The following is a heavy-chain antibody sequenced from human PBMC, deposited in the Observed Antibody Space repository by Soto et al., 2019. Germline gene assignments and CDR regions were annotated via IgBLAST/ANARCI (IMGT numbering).Heavy chain of an antibody. V-gene: IGHV3-15*05. Sequence: GGSLRLSCAASGFTFTNARMSWVRQAPGKGLEWIGRIKSKTDGATKDYAGPVKGRFTISRDDSKKTLFVQMNGLKTEDTAVYYGTTIIPKGKRELGPRGQGTLGTGPS. J-gene: IGHJ5*02. CDR3: TTIIPKGKRELGP. CDR2: IKSKTDGATK. CDR1: GFTFTNAR. D-gene: IGHD1-26*01.